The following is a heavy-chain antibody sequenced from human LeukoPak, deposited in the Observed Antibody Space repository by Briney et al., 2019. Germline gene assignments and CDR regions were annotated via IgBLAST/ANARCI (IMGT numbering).Heavy chain of an antibody. Sequence: ASVKVSCKVSGYTLTELPMHWVRQAPGKGLEWMGGFDPEDGETIYAQKFQGRVTMTEDTSTDTAYMELSSLRSEDTAVYYCRAGNYYYGMDVWGQGTTVTVSS. CDR2: FDPEDGET. CDR3: RAGNYYYGMDV. CDR1: GYTLTELP. V-gene: IGHV1-24*01. J-gene: IGHJ6*02.